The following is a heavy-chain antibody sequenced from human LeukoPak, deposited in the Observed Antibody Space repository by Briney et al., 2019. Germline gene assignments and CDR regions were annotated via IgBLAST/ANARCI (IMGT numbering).Heavy chain of an antibody. J-gene: IGHJ5*02. CDR3: ARTHCSSTSCYSHNWFDP. V-gene: IGHV3-21*01. CDR2: ISSSSSYI. Sequence: GGSLRLSCAASGFTFSSYSMNWVRQAPGKWMEWVSSISSSSSYIYYADSVKGRFTISRDKAKNSLYPQMNSLRAEDTAVYYCARTHCSSTSCYSHNWFDPWGQGTLVTVSS. CDR1: GFTFSSYS. D-gene: IGHD2-2*02.